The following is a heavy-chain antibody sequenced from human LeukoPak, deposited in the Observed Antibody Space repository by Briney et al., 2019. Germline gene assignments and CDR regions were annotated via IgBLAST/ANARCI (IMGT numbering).Heavy chain of an antibody. CDR3: ARHGRKDLIDY. Sequence: SETLSLTCTVSGGSISSSSYYWGWIRQPPGKGLEWIGSIYYSGSTYYNPSLKSRVTISVDTSKNQFSLKLSSVTAADTAVYYCARHGRKDLIDYWGQGTQVTVSS. V-gene: IGHV4-39*01. J-gene: IGHJ4*02. CDR1: GGSISSSSYY. CDR2: IYYSGST.